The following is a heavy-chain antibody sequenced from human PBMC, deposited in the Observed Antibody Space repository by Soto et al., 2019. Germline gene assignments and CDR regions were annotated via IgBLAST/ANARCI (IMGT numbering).Heavy chain of an antibody. CDR1: GYTFTTYG. Sequence: GASVKVSCKSSGYTFTTYGISWVRQAPGQGLEWMGWISAYNGNTNYAQKLQGRVTMTTDTSTSTAYMELRSLRSDDTAVYYCARTSSTIAPHAFDICGQGTMVTVSS. V-gene: IGHV1-18*01. CDR2: ISAYNGNT. CDR3: ARTSSTIAPHAFDI. J-gene: IGHJ3*02. D-gene: IGHD1-1*01.